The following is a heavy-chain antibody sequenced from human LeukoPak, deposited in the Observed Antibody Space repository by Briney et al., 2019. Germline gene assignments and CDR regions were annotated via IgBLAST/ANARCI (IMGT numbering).Heavy chain of an antibody. Sequence: PSETLSLTCTVSGGSIRSHYWSCIRQPPGKGLEWIGYIYYSGSTNYNPSLKSRVTISVDTSKNQFSLRLSSVTAADTAVYYCARVLVGALRYCSGGACPFDLWGRGTLVTVSS. CDR2: IYYSGST. CDR3: ARVLVGALRYCSGGACPFDL. J-gene: IGHJ2*01. V-gene: IGHV4-59*11. CDR1: GGSIRSHY. D-gene: IGHD2-15*01.